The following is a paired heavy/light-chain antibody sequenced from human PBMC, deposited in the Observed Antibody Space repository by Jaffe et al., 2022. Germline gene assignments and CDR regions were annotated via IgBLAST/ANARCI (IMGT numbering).Heavy chain of an antibody. D-gene: IGHD6-19*01. Sequence: EVQLVESGGGLVQPGGSVGLSCAASGFTFSSYEMIWVRQAPGKGLEWISYISKSGGAMYYADSVKGRFTISRDNAKNSLSLQMNSLRVEDTAVYYCATVGGIHSGWYTFDYWGQGTLVAVSS. V-gene: IGHV3-48*03. J-gene: IGHJ4*02. CDR1: GFTFSSYE. CDR2: ISKSGGAM. CDR3: ATVGGIHSGWYTFDY.
Light chain of an antibody. V-gene: IGLV2-11*01. CDR2: DAA. CDR1: STGVGGYNY. J-gene: IGLJ3*02. CDR3: CSYTIYSWV. Sequence: QSALTQPRSVSGSPGQSVTISCTGISTGVGGYNYVSWYQQHPGKPPKLMIYDAAKRPSGVPDRFSGSKSGNTASLTISGLQAADEADYYCCSYTIYSWVFGGGTKLTVL.